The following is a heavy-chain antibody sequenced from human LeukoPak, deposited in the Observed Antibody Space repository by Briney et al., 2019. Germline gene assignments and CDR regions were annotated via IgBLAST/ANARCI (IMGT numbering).Heavy chain of an antibody. V-gene: IGHV4-34*01. CDR2: INQGGTT. CDR3: ARGKRVWFGELMTSFAYYYIDV. Sequence: PSETLSLTCAVNAGSSSDYLWTWIRQSPGRGLEWIGEINQGGTTNFNPSLKSRVTISADRSKYHFSLTLRSVTATDTAVYYCARGKRVWFGELMTSFAYYYIDVWGRGTTVIVSS. J-gene: IGHJ6*03. CDR1: AGSSSDYL. D-gene: IGHD3-10*01.